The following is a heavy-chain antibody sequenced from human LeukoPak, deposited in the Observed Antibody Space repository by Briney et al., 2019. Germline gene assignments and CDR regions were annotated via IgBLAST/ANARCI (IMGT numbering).Heavy chain of an antibody. J-gene: IGHJ6*03. Sequence: GRSLRLSCAASGFTFSSYGMHWVRQAPGKGLEWVAVIWYDGSNKYYADSVKGRFTISRDNSKNTLYLQMNSLRAEDTAVYYCAEDIVEGLAAAESYYYMDVWGKGTTVTASS. V-gene: IGHV3-33*06. CDR2: IWYDGSNK. CDR3: AEDIVEGLAAAESYYYMDV. CDR1: GFTFSSYG. D-gene: IGHD6-13*01.